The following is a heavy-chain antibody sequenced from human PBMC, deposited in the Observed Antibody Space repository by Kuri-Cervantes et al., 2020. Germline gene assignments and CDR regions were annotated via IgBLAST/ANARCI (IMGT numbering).Heavy chain of an antibody. CDR1: GFTLTKYS. CDR3: ARDRGSSGWYEMDY. Sequence: GESLKISCAASGFTLTKYSLNWARRAPGKGPEWIAYISSSGSHIYYADSMRGRFTISRDNAKNSLYLQMNSLTVEDTAVYYCARDRGSSGWYEMDYWGQGTLVTVSS. D-gene: IGHD6-19*01. V-gene: IGHV3-48*01. J-gene: IGHJ4*01. CDR2: ISSSGSHI.